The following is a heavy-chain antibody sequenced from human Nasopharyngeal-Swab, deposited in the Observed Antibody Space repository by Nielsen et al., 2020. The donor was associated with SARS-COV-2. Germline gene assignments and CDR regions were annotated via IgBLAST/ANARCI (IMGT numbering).Heavy chain of an antibody. CDR1: GFSLRTSGVG. CDR3: AHRQYYYGSGTLSNAFDI. CDR2: IYWDDDK. V-gene: IGHV2-5*02. J-gene: IGHJ3*02. D-gene: IGHD3-10*01. Sequence: SGPTLVKPTQTLTLTCTFSGFSLRTSGVGVGWIRQPPGKALEWLALIYWDDDKRYSPSLKSRLTITKDTSKNQVVLTMTNMDPVDTATYYYAHRQYYYGSGTLSNAFDIWGQGTMVTVSS.